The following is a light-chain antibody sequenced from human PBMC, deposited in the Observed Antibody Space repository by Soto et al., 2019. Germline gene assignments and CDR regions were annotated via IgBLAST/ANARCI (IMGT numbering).Light chain of an antibody. Sequence: QSALTQPRSVSGSPGQSVTISCTGTSSDVGGYNSVSWYQQHPDKAPKFMIYDVSKRPSGVPDRFSGSKSGNTASLTISGLQAEEEADYYCCSYAGTDNHYVFGTGTKVTDL. CDR3: CSYAGTDNHYV. CDR2: DVS. CDR1: SSDVGGYNS. V-gene: IGLV2-11*01. J-gene: IGLJ1*01.